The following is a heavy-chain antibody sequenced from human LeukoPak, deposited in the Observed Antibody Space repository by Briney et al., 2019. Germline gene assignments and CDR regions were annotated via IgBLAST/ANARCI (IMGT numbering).Heavy chain of an antibody. J-gene: IGHJ4*02. D-gene: IGHD6-19*01. CDR2: ISGSGGST. Sequence: PGGSLRLSCAASGFTFSSYAMSWVRQAPGKGLEWVSAISGSGGSTYYADSVKGRFTISRDNSKNSLYLQMNSLRAEDTAVYYCARVLSSGWYYDYWGQGTLVTVSS. CDR1: GFTFSSYA. V-gene: IGHV3-23*01. CDR3: ARVLSSGWYYDY.